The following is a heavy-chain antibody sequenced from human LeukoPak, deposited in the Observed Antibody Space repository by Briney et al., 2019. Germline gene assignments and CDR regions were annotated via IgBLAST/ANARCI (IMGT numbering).Heavy chain of an antibody. Sequence: PGGSLRLSCAASGFAFSNYAMSWVRQAPGKGLEWVAVISYDGNNKYYADSVKGRFTISRDNSKNTLYLQMNSLRVEDTAVYYCARDRGNYFDYWGQGTLVTVSS. CDR1: GFAFSNYA. CDR2: ISYDGNNK. J-gene: IGHJ4*02. D-gene: IGHD1-14*01. V-gene: IGHV3-30-3*01. CDR3: ARDRGNYFDY.